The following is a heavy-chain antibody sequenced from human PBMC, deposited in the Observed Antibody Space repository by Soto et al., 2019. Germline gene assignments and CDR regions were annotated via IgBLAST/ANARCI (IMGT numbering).Heavy chain of an antibody. CDR2: MNPNRGNT. Sequence: QVQLVQSGAEVKKPGASVKVSCRASGYTFTSYDINWVRQATGQGLEWMGWMNPNRGNTGYEQKFQGRVTMTRNTSISTAYMEMSSLRSEDTAVYYCARGQGGDAFWSDEAYYYMDVWGKGTTVTVSS. D-gene: IGHD3-3*01. CDR1: GYTFTSYD. CDR3: ARGQGGDAFWSDEAYYYMDV. V-gene: IGHV1-8*01. J-gene: IGHJ6*03.